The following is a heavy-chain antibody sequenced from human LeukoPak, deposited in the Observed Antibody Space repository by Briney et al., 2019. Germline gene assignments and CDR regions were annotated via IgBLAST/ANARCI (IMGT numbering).Heavy chain of an antibody. J-gene: IGHJ5*02. V-gene: IGHV4-39*01. Sequence: SETLSLTCTVSGGSISSYYWGWIRQPPGKGLEWIGSIYYGGSTYYNPSLKSRVTISVDTSMNQFSLKLSFVTTADTAVYYCARALGYCSGGSCTRGYNWFDPWGQGTLVTVPS. D-gene: IGHD2-15*01. CDR3: ARALGYCSGGSCTRGYNWFDP. CDR1: GGSISSYY. CDR2: IYYGGST.